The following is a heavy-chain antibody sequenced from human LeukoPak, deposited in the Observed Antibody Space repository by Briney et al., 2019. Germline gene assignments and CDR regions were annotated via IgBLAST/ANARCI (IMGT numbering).Heavy chain of an antibody. J-gene: IGHJ4*02. Sequence: GGSLRLSCAASGFTFSSYAMSWVRQAPGKGLEWVSAISGSGGSTYYADSVKGRFSISRDISKNTLYLQMNSLRAEDTAVYYCAKSRREVTQYTSFDFWGQGTLVTVSS. D-gene: IGHD2-2*02. CDR2: ISGSGGST. V-gene: IGHV3-23*01. CDR3: AKSRREVTQYTSFDF. CDR1: GFTFSSYA.